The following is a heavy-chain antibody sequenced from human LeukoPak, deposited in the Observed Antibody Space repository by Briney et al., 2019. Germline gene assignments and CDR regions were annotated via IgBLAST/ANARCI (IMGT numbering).Heavy chain of an antibody. CDR1: GFTFSSYW. CDR2: IYYSGST. D-gene: IGHD3-10*01. Sequence: GSLRLSCAASGFTFSSYWMSWVRQAPGKGLEWIGSIYYSGSTYYNPSLKSRVTISVDTSKNQFSLKLSSVTAADTAVYYCARPLGDGSGSYSGAFDIWGQGTMVTVSS. V-gene: IGHV4-39*01. CDR3: ARPLGDGSGSYSGAFDI. J-gene: IGHJ3*02.